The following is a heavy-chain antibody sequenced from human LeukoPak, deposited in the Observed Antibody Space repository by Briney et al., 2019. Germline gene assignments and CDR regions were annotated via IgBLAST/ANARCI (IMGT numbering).Heavy chain of an antibody. V-gene: IGHV1-46*01. CDR2: INPSGGST. Sequence: GASVKVSCKASGYTFTSYYMHWVRQAPGQGLEWMGIINPSGGSTSYAQKFQGRVTMTRDMSTSTVYMELSSLRSEDTAVYYCARGSVVVPAAIRYYHYYMDVWGKGTTVTVSS. J-gene: IGHJ6*03. D-gene: IGHD2-2*02. CDR3: ARGSVVVPAAIRYYHYYMDV. CDR1: GYTFTSYY.